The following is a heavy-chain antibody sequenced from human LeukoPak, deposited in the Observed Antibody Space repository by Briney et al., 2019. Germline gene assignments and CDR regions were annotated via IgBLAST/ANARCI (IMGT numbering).Heavy chain of an antibody. Sequence: SVKVSCKASGGTLSSYAISSVRQAPGQGLKWMGGIIPIFGTANYAQKFQGRVTTTTDESTRTAYIDLSSLRSQDPARYYCARVSGSYWSLLFDYWGQGTLVSVSS. CDR3: ARVSGSYWSLLFDY. CDR2: IIPIFGTA. CDR1: GGTLSSYA. D-gene: IGHD1-26*01. J-gene: IGHJ4*02. V-gene: IGHV1-69*05.